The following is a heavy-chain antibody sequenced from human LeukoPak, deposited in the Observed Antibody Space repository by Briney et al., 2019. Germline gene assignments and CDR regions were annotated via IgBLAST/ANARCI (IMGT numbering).Heavy chain of an antibody. Sequence: SQTMSLTWTLAGGSISSYYWSWIRQPPGKGLEWIGEINHSVSTNYNPSLKSRVNISVDTSKDQFSLKLSSVTAADTAVYYCARGPPYYDFWSGYSNWFDPWGQGTLVTVSS. J-gene: IGHJ5*02. CDR1: GGSISSYY. CDR3: ARGPPYYDFWSGYSNWFDP. D-gene: IGHD3-3*01. V-gene: IGHV4-34*01. CDR2: INHSVST.